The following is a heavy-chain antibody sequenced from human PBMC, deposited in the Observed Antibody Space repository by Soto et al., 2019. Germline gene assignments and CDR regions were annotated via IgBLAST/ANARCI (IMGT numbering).Heavy chain of an antibody. D-gene: IGHD3-16*01. J-gene: IGHJ4*02. CDR2: ISGTTGYA. V-gene: IGHV3-23*01. Sequence: EVQILESGGGLVQPGGSLRLSCAASGFPFSNYAMAWVRQAPGKGLEWVSAISGTTGYAFYADSVKDRFTISRDNSKNTLYLQMDRLRAEDTAVYHCARAPSEYIWGSYLRYYEYWGQGTLVTVSS. CDR1: GFPFSNYA. CDR3: ARAPSEYIWGSYLRYYEY.